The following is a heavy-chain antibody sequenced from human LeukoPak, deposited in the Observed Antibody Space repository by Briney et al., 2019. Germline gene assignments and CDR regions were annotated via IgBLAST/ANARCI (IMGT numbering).Heavy chain of an antibody. CDR1: GFSLSTSGVG. CDR2: IYWNDDK. D-gene: IGHD6-13*01. Sequence: SGPTLVNPTQTLTLTCTFSGFSLSTSGVGVGWIRQPPGKALEWLALIYWNDDKRYSPSLKSRLTITKDTSKSQVVLTMTNMDPVDTATYYCAHSRGFGYSSSWYSRGLWFDPWGQGTLVTVSS. CDR3: AHSRGFGYSSSWYSRGLWFDP. J-gene: IGHJ5*02. V-gene: IGHV2-5*01.